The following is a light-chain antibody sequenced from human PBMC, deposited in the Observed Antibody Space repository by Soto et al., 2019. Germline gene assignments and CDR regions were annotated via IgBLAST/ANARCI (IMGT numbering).Light chain of an antibody. J-gene: IGKJ3*01. CDR1: QGIRDD. CDR2: APS. V-gene: IGKV1-6*01. CDR3: LQDYTYPFT. Sequence: AIQMTQSPSSLSASVGDRVTITCRASQGIRDDVCWYQQRPGKAPKVLIYAPSRLQNGVPSRFSGSGSGTDFTLTISSLQPEDFATYYCLQDYTYPFTFGPGTKVDIK.